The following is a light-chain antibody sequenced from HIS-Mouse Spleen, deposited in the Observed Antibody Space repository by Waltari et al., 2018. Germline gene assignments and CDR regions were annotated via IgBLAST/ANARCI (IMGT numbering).Light chain of an antibody. Sequence: QSALTQPASVSGSPGQSITISCTGTSSDVGSYNLVSWYQQPPGKAPKLMSYEGSKRPPGVSNRFSGSKSGNTASLTISGLQAEDEADYYCCSYAGSSTYWVFGGGTKLTVL. CDR3: CSYAGSSTYWV. CDR2: EGS. CDR1: SSDVGSYNL. V-gene: IGLV2-23*01. J-gene: IGLJ3*02.